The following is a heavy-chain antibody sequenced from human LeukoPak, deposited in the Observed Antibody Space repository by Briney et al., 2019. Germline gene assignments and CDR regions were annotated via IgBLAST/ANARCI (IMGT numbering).Heavy chain of an antibody. J-gene: IGHJ4*02. D-gene: IGHD3-10*01. CDR1: GFNFNNYW. CDR3: ARASWD. Sequence: GGSLRLSCAASGFNFNNYWMTWVRQAPGKGLEWVANINQDGSQKYYVDSVQGRFTFSRDNAENSMFLQMNDLRAEDTGVYYCARASWDWGQGTLVTVSS. CDR2: INQDGSQK. V-gene: IGHV3-7*01.